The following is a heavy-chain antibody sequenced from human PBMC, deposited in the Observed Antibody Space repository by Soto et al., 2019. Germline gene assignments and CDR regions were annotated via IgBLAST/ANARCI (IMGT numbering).Heavy chain of an antibody. Sequence: SETLSLTCAVSGGSISGGGYSWSWIRQPPGKGLEWIGYIYHSGSTYYNPSLKSRVTISVDRSKNQFSLKLSSVTAADTAVYYCARGRPRRGVWFDPWGQGTLVTVSS. J-gene: IGHJ5*02. D-gene: IGHD3-10*01. CDR1: GGSISGGGYS. CDR3: ARGRPRRGVWFDP. CDR2: IYHSGST. V-gene: IGHV4-30-2*01.